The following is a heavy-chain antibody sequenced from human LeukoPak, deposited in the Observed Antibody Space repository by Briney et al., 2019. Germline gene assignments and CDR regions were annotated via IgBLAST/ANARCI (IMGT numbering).Heavy chain of an antibody. V-gene: IGHV3-21*01. CDR1: GFTFSSYS. CDR2: ISSSSSYI. D-gene: IGHD2-8*02. Sequence: GGSLRLSCAASGFTFSSYSMNWVRQAPGKGLEWVSSISSSSSYIYYADSVKGRFTISRDNAKNSLYLQMNSLRAEDTAVYYCARDFPSFNGNVVYSDYWGQGTLVTVSS. J-gene: IGHJ4*02. CDR3: ARDFPSFNGNVVYSDY.